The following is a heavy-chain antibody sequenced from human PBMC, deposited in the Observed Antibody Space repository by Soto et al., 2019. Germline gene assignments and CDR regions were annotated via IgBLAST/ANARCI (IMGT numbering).Heavy chain of an antibody. CDR2: IYYSGST. V-gene: IGHV4-31*03. D-gene: IGHD3-10*01. CDR3: ARELRFGEDYYGMDV. J-gene: IGHJ6*02. CDR1: GGSISSGGYY. Sequence: QVQLQESGPGLVKPSQTLSLTCTVSGGSISSGGYYWSWIRQHPGKGLEWIGYIYYSGSTYYNPSLKSRVTRAVDTSKNQFSLELSSVTAAETAVYYCARELRFGEDYYGMDVWCQGTTVSVSS.